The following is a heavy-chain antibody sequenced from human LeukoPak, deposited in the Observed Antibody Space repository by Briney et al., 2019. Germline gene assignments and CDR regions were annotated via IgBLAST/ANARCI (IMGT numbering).Heavy chain of an antibody. V-gene: IGHV3-11*01. D-gene: IGHD3-22*01. J-gene: IGHJ3*02. Sequence: GGSLRLSCAASGFTFSDYYMSWIRQAPGKGLEWVSYISSSGSTIYYADSVKGRFTISRDNAKDSLYLQMNSLRAEDTAVYYCARDQMDYDSSGYYADAFDIWGQGTMVTVPS. CDR1: GFTFSDYY. CDR3: ARDQMDYDSSGYYADAFDI. CDR2: ISSSGSTI.